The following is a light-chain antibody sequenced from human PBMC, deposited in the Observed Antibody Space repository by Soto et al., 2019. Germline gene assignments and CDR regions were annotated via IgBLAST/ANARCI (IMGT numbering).Light chain of an antibody. CDR2: LGS. CDR1: QSLLHSNGYNY. V-gene: IGKV2-28*01. CDR3: MQALQTPYT. Sequence: DIVMTQSPLSLPVTPGEPASSSCRSSQSLLHSNGYNYLDWYMQKPGQSPQLLIYLGSNRASGVTDRFSGSGSGTDFTLNISRVEDEDVGVYYGMQALQTPYTFGKGTKLEIK. J-gene: IGKJ2*01.